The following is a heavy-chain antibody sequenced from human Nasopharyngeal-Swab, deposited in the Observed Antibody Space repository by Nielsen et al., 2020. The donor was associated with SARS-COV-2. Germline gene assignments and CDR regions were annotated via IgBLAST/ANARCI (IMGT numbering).Heavy chain of an antibody. V-gene: IGHV4-39*07. D-gene: IGHD6-19*01. CDR3: ARGRSSGWYHYYFDY. CDR1: GGSISSSSYY. CDR2: IYYSGST. Sequence: SETLSLTCTVSGGSISSSSYYWGWIRQPPEKGLEWIGSIYYSGSTYYNPSLKSRVTISVDTSKNQFSLKLSSVTAADTAVYYCARGRSSGWYHYYFDYWGQGTLVTVSS. J-gene: IGHJ4*02.